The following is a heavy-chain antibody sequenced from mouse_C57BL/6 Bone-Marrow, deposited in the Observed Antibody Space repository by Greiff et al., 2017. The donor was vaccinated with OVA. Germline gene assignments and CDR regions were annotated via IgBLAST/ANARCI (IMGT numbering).Heavy chain of an antibody. J-gene: IGHJ2*01. D-gene: IGHD2-1*01. CDR2: IDPSDSYT. V-gene: IGHV1-59*01. CDR3: ARWNGNYFDY. CDR1: GYTFTSYW. Sequence: VQLQQPGAELVRPGTSVKLSCKASGYTFTSYWMHWVKQTPGQGLEWIGVIDPSDSYTNYNQKFKGKATLTVDTSSSTAYMQLSSLTSEDSAVYYCARWNGNYFDYWGQGTTLTVSS.